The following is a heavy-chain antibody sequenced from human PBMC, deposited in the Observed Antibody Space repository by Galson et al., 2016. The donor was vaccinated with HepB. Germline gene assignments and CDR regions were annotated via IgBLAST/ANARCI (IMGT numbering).Heavy chain of an antibody. CDR3: ARGAFDWSLRRSLDY. CDR2: ITSTSNYI. Sequence: SLRLSCAASGFTFSSYNLNWVRQAPGKGLEWVSSITSTSNYIYYADSVTGRFTISRDNANNSLYLQMNSLRAEDTAVYYCARGAFDWSLRRSLDYWGQGTLVTVSS. CDR1: GFTFSSYN. V-gene: IGHV3-21*01. D-gene: IGHD3-9*01. J-gene: IGHJ4*02.